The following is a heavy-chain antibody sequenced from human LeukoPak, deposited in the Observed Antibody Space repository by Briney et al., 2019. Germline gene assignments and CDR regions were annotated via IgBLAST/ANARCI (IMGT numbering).Heavy chain of an antibody. D-gene: IGHD3-10*01. J-gene: IGHJ5*02. CDR1: GYTFTDYY. Sequence: EASVKVSCKASGYTFTDYYIHWVRQAPGQGLEWMGWINPKTGDTNYLQKLQGRVTMTWDTSISTAYMELSRLRSDDTAVFYCTRGPNVYGSGRSWFDPWGQGTLVTVSS. CDR2: INPKTGDT. CDR3: TRGPNVYGSGRSWFDP. V-gene: IGHV1-2*02.